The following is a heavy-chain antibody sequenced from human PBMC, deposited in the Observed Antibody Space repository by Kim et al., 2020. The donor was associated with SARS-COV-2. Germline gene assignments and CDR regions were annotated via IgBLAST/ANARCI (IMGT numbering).Heavy chain of an antibody. CDR2: ITDDGSAK. Sequence: GGSLRLSCAPSGFTFNKDGMTWVRQAPGKGLEWVANITDDGSAKYYADSVKGRFTISRDNTKNSLSLQMNSLRADDTAVYYCVRDDGDYFGQGTLVTVSS. CDR3: VRDDGDY. V-gene: IGHV3-7*01. CDR1: GFTFNKDG. J-gene: IGHJ4*02.